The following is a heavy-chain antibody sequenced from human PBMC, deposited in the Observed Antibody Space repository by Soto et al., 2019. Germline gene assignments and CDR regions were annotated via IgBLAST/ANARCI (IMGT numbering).Heavy chain of an antibody. J-gene: IGHJ6*02. CDR1: GGSISGYY. Sequence: QVQLQESGPGLVKPSDTLSLNCTVSGGSISGYYWSWIRQPPGKGLEYIGYIYFRGRTNYNPSLKTRVTMSVDTSRNLFSLKVNSVTAADTAVYYCARQQLLPYYYALDVWGQGTTVTVSS. D-gene: IGHD6-13*01. CDR3: ARQQLLPYYYALDV. CDR2: IYFRGRT. V-gene: IGHV4-59*07.